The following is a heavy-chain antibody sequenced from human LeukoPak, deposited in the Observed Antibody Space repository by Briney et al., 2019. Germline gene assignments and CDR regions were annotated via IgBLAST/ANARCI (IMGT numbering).Heavy chain of an antibody. D-gene: IGHD4-17*01. V-gene: IGHV3-30*04. J-gene: IGHJ5*02. CDR1: GFTFSSYA. CDR2: ISYDGSNK. Sequence: GGSLRLSCAASGFTFSSYAMHWVRQAPGKGLEWVAVISYDGSNKYYADSVKGRFTISRDNSKNTLYLQMNSLRAEDTAVYYCASGVAYGDSPVDPWGQGTLVTVSS. CDR3: ASGVAYGDSPVDP.